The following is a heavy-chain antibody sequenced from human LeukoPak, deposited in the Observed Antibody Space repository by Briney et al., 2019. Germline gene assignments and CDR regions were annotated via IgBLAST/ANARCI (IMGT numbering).Heavy chain of an antibody. CDR1: GFTFSSYS. J-gene: IGHJ4*02. V-gene: IGHV3-21*01. CDR3: ARGEYNWNARHFDY. Sequence: GGSLRLSCAASGFTFSSYSMNWVRQAPGKGLEWVSSISSSSSYIYYADSVKGRFTISRDNAKNSLYLQMNSLRAEDTAVYYCARGEYNWNARHFDYWGQGTLVTVSS. D-gene: IGHD1-1*01. CDR2: ISSSSSYI.